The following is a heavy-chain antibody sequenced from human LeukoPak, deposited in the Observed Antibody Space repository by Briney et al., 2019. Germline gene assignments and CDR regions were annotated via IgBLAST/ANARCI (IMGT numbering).Heavy chain of an antibody. CDR3: ARGGWLRFFIGKTQSHFDY. D-gene: IGHD5-12*01. V-gene: IGHV1-8*03. J-gene: IGHJ4*02. CDR2: MNPNSGNT. Sequence: ASVKVSCKASGYTFTSYDINWVRQATGQGLEWMGWMNPNSGNTGYAQKFQGRVTITRNTSISTAYMELSSLRSEDTAVYYCARGGWLRFFIGKTQSHFDYWGQGTLVTVSS. CDR1: GYTFTSYD.